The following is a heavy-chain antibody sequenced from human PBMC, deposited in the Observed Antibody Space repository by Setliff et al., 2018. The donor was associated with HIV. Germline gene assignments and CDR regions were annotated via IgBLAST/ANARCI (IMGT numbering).Heavy chain of an antibody. D-gene: IGHD4-17*01. J-gene: IGHJ4*02. Sequence: SETLSLTCTVSGGSISSSSYYWGWVRQPPGKGLEWLGSIYHSGSTYYNPSLESRVTISIDTSNHQFSLKLSSVTPADTAVYFCARGTAPRRGANYGGNYPLDYWGQGTLVTVSS. CDR3: ARGTAPRRGANYGGNYPLDY. CDR1: GGSISSSSYY. CDR2: IYHSGST. V-gene: IGHV4-39*07.